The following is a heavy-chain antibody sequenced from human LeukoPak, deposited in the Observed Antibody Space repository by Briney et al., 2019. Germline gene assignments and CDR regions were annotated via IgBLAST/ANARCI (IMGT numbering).Heavy chain of an antibody. V-gene: IGHV1-46*01. Sequence: ASVKVSCKASGYTFTSYYMHWVRQAPGQGLEWMGVINLSVVSTSYAQKFQGRVTMTRDTSTTTVYMELSSLRSEDTAVYYCAREGDTVMARRYFDHWGQGPLVTVSS. CDR3: AREGDTVMARRYFDH. D-gene: IGHD5-18*01. J-gene: IGHJ4*02. CDR1: GYTFTSYY. CDR2: INLSVVST.